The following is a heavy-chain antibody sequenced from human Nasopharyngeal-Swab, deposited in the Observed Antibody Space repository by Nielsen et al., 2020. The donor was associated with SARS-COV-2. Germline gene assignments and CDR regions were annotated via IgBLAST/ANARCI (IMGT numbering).Heavy chain of an antibody. CDR3: ARLSSTHEITIFGVVIYPDAFDI. V-gene: IGHV4-59*08. D-gene: IGHD3-3*01. CDR1: GGSISSYY. Sequence: SETLSLTCTVSGGSISSYYWSWIRQPPGKGLEWIGYIYYSGSTTYNPSLKSRVTISVDTSKNQFSLKLSSVNAADTAVYYCARLSSTHEITIFGVVIYPDAFDIWGQGTMVTVSS. J-gene: IGHJ3*02. CDR2: IYYSGST.